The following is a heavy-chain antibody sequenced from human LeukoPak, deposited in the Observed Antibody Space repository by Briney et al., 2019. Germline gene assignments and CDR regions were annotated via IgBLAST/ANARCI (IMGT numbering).Heavy chain of an antibody. CDR1: GGSISSYY. V-gene: IGHV4-59*08. Sequence: PSETLSLTCTVSGGSISSYYWSWIRQPPGKGLEWIGYIYYSGSTNYNPSLKSRVTISVDTSKNQFSLKLSSVTAADTAVYYCARRFLLNFDYWGQGTLVTVSS. D-gene: IGHD3-22*01. CDR2: IYYSGST. J-gene: IGHJ4*02. CDR3: ARRFLLNFDY.